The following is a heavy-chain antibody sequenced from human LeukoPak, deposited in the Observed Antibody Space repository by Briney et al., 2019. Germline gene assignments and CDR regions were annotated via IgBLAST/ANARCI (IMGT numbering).Heavy chain of an antibody. CDR2: ISSSGSTI. Sequence: GGSLGLSCAASGFTFSDYYMSWIRQAPGKGLEWVSYISSSGSTIYYADSVKGRFTISRDNAKNSLYLQMNILRAGDTAVYYCAREALGYGGGDCYSRVVSYFDYWGQGTLVTVSS. CDR1: GFTFSDYY. D-gene: IGHD2-21*01. J-gene: IGHJ4*02. CDR3: AREALGYGGGDCYSRVVSYFDY. V-gene: IGHV3-11*04.